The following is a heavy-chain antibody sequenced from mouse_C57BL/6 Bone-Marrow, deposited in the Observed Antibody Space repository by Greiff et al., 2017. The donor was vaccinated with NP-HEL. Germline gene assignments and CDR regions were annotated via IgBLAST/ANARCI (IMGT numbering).Heavy chain of an antibody. V-gene: IGHV1-4*01. J-gene: IGHJ1*03. Sequence: QVQLQQSGAELARPGASVKMSCKASGYTFTSYSMHWVKQRPGQGLEWIGYINPSSGYTKYNQKFKDKATLTADKSSSTAYMQLSSLTSEDSAVYYCARINYSNIWYFDVWGTGTTVTVSS. CDR2: INPSSGYT. D-gene: IGHD2-5*01. CDR1: GYTFTSYS. CDR3: ARINYSNIWYFDV.